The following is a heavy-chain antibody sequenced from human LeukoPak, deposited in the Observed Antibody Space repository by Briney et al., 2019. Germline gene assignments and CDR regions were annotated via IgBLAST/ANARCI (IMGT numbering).Heavy chain of an antibody. CDR3: ASDSGLGYCSSTSCYTSAFDI. CDR2: ISSSSSYI. CDR1: GFTFSSYS. V-gene: IGHV3-21*01. Sequence: GGSLRLSRAASGFTFSSYSMNWVRQAPGKGLEWVSSISSSSSYIYYADSVKGRFTISRDNAKNSLYLQMNSLRAEDTAVYYCASDSGLGYCSSTSCYTSAFDIWGQGTMVTVSS. D-gene: IGHD2-2*02. J-gene: IGHJ3*02.